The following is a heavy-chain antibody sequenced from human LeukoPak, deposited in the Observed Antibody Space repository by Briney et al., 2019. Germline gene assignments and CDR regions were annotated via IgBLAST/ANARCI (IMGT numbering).Heavy chain of an antibody. CDR2: ITSDGSTT. D-gene: IGHD2-15*01. V-gene: IGHV3-74*01. Sequence: PGGSLRLSCAASGFTFSNYWMLWVRQAPGKGLVCVSRITSDGSTTNYADSVKGRITISRDNAKNKLYLQMNSLRAEDTAVYYCVRERSYCSGGSCSYGMDVWGQGTTVTVSS. CDR3: VRERSYCSGGSCSYGMDV. J-gene: IGHJ6*02. CDR1: GFTFSNYW.